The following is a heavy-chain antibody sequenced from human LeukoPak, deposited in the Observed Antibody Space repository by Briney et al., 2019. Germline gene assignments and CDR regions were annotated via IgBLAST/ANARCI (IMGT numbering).Heavy chain of an antibody. D-gene: IGHD3-10*01. CDR2: INPSGGST. V-gene: IGHV1-46*01. CDR3: ARDLLPSGGMDV. Sequence: EASVKVSCKASGYTFTSYYMQWVRQAPGQGLEWMGIINPSGGSTGYAQKFQGRVTMTRDTSTSTVYMELSSLRSEDTAVYYCARDLLPSGGMDVWGKGTTVTVSS. CDR1: GYTFTSYY. J-gene: IGHJ6*04.